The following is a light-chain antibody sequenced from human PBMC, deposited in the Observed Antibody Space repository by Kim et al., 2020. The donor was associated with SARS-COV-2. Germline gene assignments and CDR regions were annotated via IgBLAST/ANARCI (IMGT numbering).Light chain of an antibody. J-gene: IGLJ1*01. Sequence: QAVVTQPPSASASLGASVTLTCTLSSGYSNYAVDWFQHRPGKGPRFVMRVGTGGIVGSKGDGIPDRFSVLGSGLNRYLIIKTIQEEDEGDYHCGADHAIGSNFLYIFGPGTKVIVL. CDR1: SGYSNYA. CDR2: VGTGGIVG. CDR3: GADHAIGSNFLYI. V-gene: IGLV9-49*01.